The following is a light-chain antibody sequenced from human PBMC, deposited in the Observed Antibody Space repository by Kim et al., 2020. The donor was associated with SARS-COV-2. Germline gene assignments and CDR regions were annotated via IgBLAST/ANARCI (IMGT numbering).Light chain of an antibody. CDR2: SNN. CDR1: SSNIGSNT. CDR3: AAWDDSLRV. V-gene: IGLV1-44*01. J-gene: IGLJ1*01. Sequence: QSVLTQPPSASGTPGQRVTISCSGSSSNIGSNTVNWYQQLPGTAPKLLTYSNNQRPSGVPDRFSGSKSGTSASLAISGLQSEDEADYYCAAWDDSLRVFGTGTKVTVL.